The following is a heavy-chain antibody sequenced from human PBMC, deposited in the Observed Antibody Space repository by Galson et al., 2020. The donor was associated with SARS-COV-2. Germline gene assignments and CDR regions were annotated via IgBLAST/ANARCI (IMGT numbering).Heavy chain of an antibody. CDR2: IFHSGST. J-gene: IGHJ2*01. D-gene: IGHD4-4*01. V-gene: IGHV4-59*01. CDR3: ARHYMAEYGIPWFFDV. CDR1: GGSIRGYH. Sequence: ASETLSLTCTVSGGSIRGYHWSWIRQPPGKGLEWIGYIFHSGSTNYNPSLKSRVTISVDTSKNQFSLKVNSVTAADTAVYYCARHYMAEYGIPWFFDVWGRGTLVSVSS.